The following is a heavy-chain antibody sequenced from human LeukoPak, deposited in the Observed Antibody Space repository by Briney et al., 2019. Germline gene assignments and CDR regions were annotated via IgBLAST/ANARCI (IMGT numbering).Heavy chain of an antibody. CDR2: ISSSGSTI. J-gene: IGHJ5*02. D-gene: IGHD2-15*01. CDR1: GFTFSSYE. CDR3: ARDLEVVVAANDWFDP. Sequence: GGSLRLSCAASGFTFSSYEMNWVRQAPGKGLEWVSYISSSGSTIYYADSVKGRFTISRDNAKTSLYLQMNSLRAEDTAVYYCARDLEVVVAANDWFDPWGQGTLVTVSS. V-gene: IGHV3-48*03.